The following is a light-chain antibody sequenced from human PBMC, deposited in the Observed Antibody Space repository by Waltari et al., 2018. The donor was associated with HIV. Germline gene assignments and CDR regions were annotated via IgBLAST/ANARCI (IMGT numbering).Light chain of an antibody. CDR3: QQRSGWLT. CDR1: QSVSSY. Sequence: EIVLTQSPGTLSLSPGERATRSCRASQSVSSYLVWYQQKPGQAPRLLIYDASNRATVIPARFSGSGSGTDFTLTISGLEPEDFAVYYCQQRSGWLTFGQGTRVES. V-gene: IGKV3-11*01. CDR2: DAS. J-gene: IGKJ1*01.